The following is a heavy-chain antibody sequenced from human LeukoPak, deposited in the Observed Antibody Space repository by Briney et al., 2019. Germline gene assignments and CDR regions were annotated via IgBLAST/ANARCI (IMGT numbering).Heavy chain of an antibody. CDR3: ARWITVTNDAIDI. CDR2: IYTGGST. J-gene: IGHJ3*02. CDR1: GDAISRNY. Sequence: PSETLSLTCTVSGDAISRNYWSWIRQPAGKGLEWIGRIYTGGSTNYNPSLKCRVTMSTDTSKNQFSLKLSSVTAADTAIYYCARWITVTNDAIDIWGQGTMVTVSS. V-gene: IGHV4-4*07. D-gene: IGHD4-17*01.